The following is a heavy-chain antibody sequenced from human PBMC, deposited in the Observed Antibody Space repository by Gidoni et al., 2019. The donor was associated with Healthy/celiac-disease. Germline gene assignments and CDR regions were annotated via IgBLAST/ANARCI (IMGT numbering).Heavy chain of an antibody. Sequence: QVQLVESGGGVVQPGRSLRLSCAASGFTFSSYAMHWVRQAPGKGLEWVAVISYDGSNKYYADSVKGRFTISRDKSKNTLYLQMNSLRAEDTAVYYCASPYYDFWSGYYVDYWGQGTLVTVSS. CDR3: ASPYYDFWSGYYVDY. CDR1: GFTFSSYA. D-gene: IGHD3-3*01. CDR2: ISYDGSNK. V-gene: IGHV3-30*04. J-gene: IGHJ4*02.